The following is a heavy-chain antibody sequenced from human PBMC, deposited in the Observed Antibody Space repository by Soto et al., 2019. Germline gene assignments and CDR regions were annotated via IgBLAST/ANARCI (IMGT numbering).Heavy chain of an antibody. CDR1: GFTFSNHY. Sequence: HPGGSLRLSCVASGFTFSNHYMHWVRQAPGKGLVWVSRISSDGSNTRYADSVKGRFTISRDNAKNTLYLQMSSLRAEDTAVFYCARDPPYRSGWGQGTLVTVSS. V-gene: IGHV3-74*01. J-gene: IGHJ4*02. D-gene: IGHD6-19*01. CDR3: ARDPPYRSG. CDR2: ISSDGSNT.